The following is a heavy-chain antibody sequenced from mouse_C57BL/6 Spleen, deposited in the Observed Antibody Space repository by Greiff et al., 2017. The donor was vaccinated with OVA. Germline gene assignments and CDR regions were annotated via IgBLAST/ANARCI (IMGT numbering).Heavy chain of an antibody. CDR2: ISSGGDYI. D-gene: IGHD2-3*01. J-gene: IGHJ2*01. Sequence: DVMLVESGEGLVKPGGSLKLSCAASGFTFSSYAMSWVRQTPEKRLEWVAYISSGGDYIYYADTVKGRFTISRDNARNTLYLQMSSLKSEDTAMYYCTRDTDGYYPFDYWGQGTTLTVSS. CDR1: GFTFSSYA. CDR3: TRDTDGYYPFDY. V-gene: IGHV5-9-1*02.